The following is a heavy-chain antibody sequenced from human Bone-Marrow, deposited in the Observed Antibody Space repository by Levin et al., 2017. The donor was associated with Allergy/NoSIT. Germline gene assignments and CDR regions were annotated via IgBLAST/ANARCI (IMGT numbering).Heavy chain of an antibody. V-gene: IGHV3-23*01. J-gene: IGHJ6*02. D-gene: IGHD5-24*01. Sequence: PTGGSLRLSCEASGFTFSSYALNWVRQAPGKGLEWVLAISGSGYTTYEADSVKGRFSMSRDNSKNTMYLQMGNLRVEDTAVYYCVKGPRSVATIPSFFYGMDVWGQGTTVIVSS. CDR2: ISGSGYTT. CDR3: VKGPRSVATIPSFFYGMDV. CDR1: GFTFSSYA.